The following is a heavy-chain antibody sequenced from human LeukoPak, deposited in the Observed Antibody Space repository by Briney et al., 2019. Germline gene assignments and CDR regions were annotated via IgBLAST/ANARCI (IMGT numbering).Heavy chain of an antibody. J-gene: IGHJ4*02. CDR1: GFTFSSYA. Sequence: PGGSLRLSCAASGFTFSSYAMHWVRQAPGKGLEWVAVISYDGSNKYYADSVKGRFTISRDNSKNTLYLQMNSLRAEDTAVYYCARDRDLERVSSGYFDYWGQGTLVTVSS. D-gene: IGHD6-19*01. CDR2: ISYDGSNK. CDR3: ARDRDLERVSSGYFDY. V-gene: IGHV3-30-3*01.